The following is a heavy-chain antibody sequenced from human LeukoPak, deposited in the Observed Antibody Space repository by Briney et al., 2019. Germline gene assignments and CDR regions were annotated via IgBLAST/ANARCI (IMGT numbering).Heavy chain of an antibody. CDR1: GFTFDDYA. CDR2: ISWNSGSI. CDR3: AKDSGSSWTEYFQH. V-gene: IGHV3-9*01. D-gene: IGHD6-13*01. Sequence: PGGSLRLSCAASGFTFDDYAMHWVRQAPGKGLEWVSGISWNSGSIGYADSVKGRFTISRDNAKNSLYLQMNSLRAEDAALYYCAKDSGSSWTEYFQHWGQGTLVTVSS. J-gene: IGHJ1*01.